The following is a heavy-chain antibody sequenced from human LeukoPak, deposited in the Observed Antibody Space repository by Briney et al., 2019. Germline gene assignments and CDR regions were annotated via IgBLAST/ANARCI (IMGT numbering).Heavy chain of an antibody. D-gene: IGHD5-24*01. V-gene: IGHV3-23*01. CDR2: ISGSGVST. Sequence: GESLRLSCAASGFTFSSYAMSWVRQTPGKGLEWVSAISGSGVSTDYADSVKGRLTISRDNFKNTLNLQMNSLRAEDTAVYYCAFGRAGEMATNLDYWGQGTLVTVSS. J-gene: IGHJ4*02. CDR1: GFTFSSYA. CDR3: AFGRAGEMATNLDY.